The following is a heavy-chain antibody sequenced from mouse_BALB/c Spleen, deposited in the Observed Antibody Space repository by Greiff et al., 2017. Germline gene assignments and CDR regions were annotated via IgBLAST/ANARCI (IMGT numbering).Heavy chain of an antibody. CDR3: ARRYYRYGGYAMDY. J-gene: IGHJ4*01. CDR2: VNPNNGGT. V-gene: IGHV1-26*01. D-gene: IGHD2-14*01. CDR1: GYTFTDYY. Sequence: EVQLHQSGPELVKPGASVKISCKASGYTFTDYYMNWVKQSHGKSLEWIGLVNPNNGGTSYNQKFKGKATLTVDKSSSTAYMELRSLTSEDSAVYYCARRYYRYGGYAMDYWGQGTSVTVSS.